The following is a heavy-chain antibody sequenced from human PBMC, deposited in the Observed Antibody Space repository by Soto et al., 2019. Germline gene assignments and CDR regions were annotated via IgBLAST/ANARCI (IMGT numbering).Heavy chain of an antibody. Sequence: EVQLVESGGGLVQPGGSLRLSCAASGFTFSSYSMNWVRQAPGKGLEWVSYISSSSSTIYYADSVKGRFTISRDNAKNSLYLQMNSQRDEDTAVYYCARETGSGSYYDNWFDPWGQGTLVTVSS. D-gene: IGHD1-26*01. CDR2: ISSSSSTI. J-gene: IGHJ5*02. CDR3: ARETGSGSYYDNWFDP. CDR1: GFTFSSYS. V-gene: IGHV3-48*02.